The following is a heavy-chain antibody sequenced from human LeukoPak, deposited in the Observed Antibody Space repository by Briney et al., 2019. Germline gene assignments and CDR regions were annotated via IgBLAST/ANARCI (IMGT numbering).Heavy chain of an antibody. J-gene: IGHJ4*02. CDR1: GLTFSSYA. CDR3: ASPYSGSYYFDY. Sequence: GGSLRLSCAASGLTFSSYAMSWVRQAPGKGLEWVSAISGSGGSTYYADSVKGRFTISRDNSKNTLYLQMNSLRAEDTAVYYCASPYSGSYYFDYWGQGTLVTVSS. D-gene: IGHD1-26*01. CDR2: ISGSGGST. V-gene: IGHV3-23*01.